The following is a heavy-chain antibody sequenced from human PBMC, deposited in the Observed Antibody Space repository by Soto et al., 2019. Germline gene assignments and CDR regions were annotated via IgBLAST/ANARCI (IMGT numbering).Heavy chain of an antibody. D-gene: IGHD6-19*01. CDR2: IWYDGSNK. CDR1: GFTFSSYG. V-gene: IGHV3-33*01. J-gene: IGHJ6*02. CDR3: AREGSSSFLKTCHYYYGIHF. Sequence: GGSLRLSCAASGFTFSSYGMHWVRQAPGKGLEWVAVIWYDGSNKYYADSVKGRFTISRDNSKNTLYLQMNSLRAEDTAVYYCAREGSSSFLKTCHYYYGIHFPCQGPTLTGSS.